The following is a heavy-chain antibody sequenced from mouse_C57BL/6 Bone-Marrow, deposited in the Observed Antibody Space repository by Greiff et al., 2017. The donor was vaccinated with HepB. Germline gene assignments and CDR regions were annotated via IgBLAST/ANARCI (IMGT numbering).Heavy chain of an antibody. CDR2: ISYDGSN. D-gene: IGHD2-3*01. V-gene: IGHV3-6*01. CDR3: AREGEFYDGYSFAY. Sequence: VQLQQSGPGLVKPSQSLSLTCSVTGYSITSGYYWNWIRQFPGNKLEWMGYISYDGSNNYNPSLKNRISITRDTSKNQFFLKLNSVTTEDTATYYCAREGEFYDGYSFAYWGQGTLVTVSA. J-gene: IGHJ3*01. CDR1: GYSITSGYY.